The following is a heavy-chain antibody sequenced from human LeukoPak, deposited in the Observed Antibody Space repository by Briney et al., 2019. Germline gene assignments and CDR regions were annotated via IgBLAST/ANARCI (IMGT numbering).Heavy chain of an antibody. CDR2: INPSGGST. V-gene: IGHV1-46*01. J-gene: IGHJ4*02. CDR3: ARAPNTYSSSRYAPGYEVPY. Sequence: ASVKVSCKASGYTFTSYYMHWVRQAPGQGLEWMGIINPSGGSTSYAQKFQGRVTMTRDTSTSTVYMELSSLRSEDTAVYYCARAPNTYSSSRYAPGYEVPYWGQGTLVTVSS. D-gene: IGHD6-13*01. CDR1: GYTFTSYY.